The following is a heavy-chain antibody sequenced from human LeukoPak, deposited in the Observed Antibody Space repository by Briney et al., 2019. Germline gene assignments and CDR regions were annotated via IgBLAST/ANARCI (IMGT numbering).Heavy chain of an antibody. Sequence: PGGSLRLSCAASGFTFNNYEMNWVRQAPGKGLEWVSYISSSGSTIYYADSVKGRFTISRDNAKNSLYLQMNSLRAEDTAVYYCARDRRWLQRFDYWGQGTLVTVSS. J-gene: IGHJ4*02. CDR2: ISSSGSTI. CDR3: ARDRRWLQRFDY. CDR1: GFTFNNYE. V-gene: IGHV3-48*03. D-gene: IGHD5-24*01.